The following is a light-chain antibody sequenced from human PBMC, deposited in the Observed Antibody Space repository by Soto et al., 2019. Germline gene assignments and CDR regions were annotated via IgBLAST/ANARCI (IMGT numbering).Light chain of an antibody. CDR3: CSYAGFTTFVV. CDR2: EGS. Sequence: QSVLTQPASVSGSPGQSITISCTGTSSDVGSYNLVSWYQQHPGKAPKLMIYEGSKRPSGVSNRFSGSKSGNTASLTISGLQAEDEADYYCCSYAGFTTFVVFGGGTKLTVL. CDR1: SSDVGSYNL. V-gene: IGLV2-23*03. J-gene: IGLJ2*01.